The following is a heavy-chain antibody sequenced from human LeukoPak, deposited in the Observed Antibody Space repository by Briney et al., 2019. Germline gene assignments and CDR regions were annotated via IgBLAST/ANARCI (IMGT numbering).Heavy chain of an antibody. CDR1: GFTFSSYA. CDR2: ISDSGGSS. Sequence: GGSLRLSCAASGFTFSSYAMSWVRQAPGKGLEWVSTISDSGGSSYYTDSVKGRFTISRDNAKDTLYLQMNSLRAEDTAVYYCAKIRIAARPFDYWGQGTLVTVSS. J-gene: IGHJ4*02. V-gene: IGHV3-23*01. CDR3: AKIRIAARPFDY. D-gene: IGHD6-6*01.